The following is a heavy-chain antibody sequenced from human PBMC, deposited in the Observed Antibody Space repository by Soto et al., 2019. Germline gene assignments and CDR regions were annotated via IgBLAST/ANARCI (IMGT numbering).Heavy chain of an antibody. D-gene: IGHD1-20*01. CDR2: IYYSGST. Sequence: SETLSLTCTASGGSISSGGYYWSWIRQHPGKGLEWIGYIYYSGSTYYNPSLKSRVTISVDTSKNQFSLKLSSVTAADTAVYYRARAHNWNLGWFDPWGQGTLVTVSS. CDR1: GGSISSGGYY. J-gene: IGHJ5*02. CDR3: ARAHNWNLGWFDP. V-gene: IGHV4-31*03.